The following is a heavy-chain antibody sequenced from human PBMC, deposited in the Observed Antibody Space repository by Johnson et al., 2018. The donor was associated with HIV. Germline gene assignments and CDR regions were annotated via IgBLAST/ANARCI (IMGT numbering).Heavy chain of an antibody. V-gene: IGHV3-23*01. CDR3: AGGRIGAFDI. CDR2: TPGGDGGT. J-gene: IGHJ3*02. D-gene: IGHD2-15*01. Sequence: KWVSHTPGGDGGTSFADSVRGRYIISRDNSKNTLYLQMNSLRAEDTALYYCAGGRIGAFDIWGQGTMVTVSS.